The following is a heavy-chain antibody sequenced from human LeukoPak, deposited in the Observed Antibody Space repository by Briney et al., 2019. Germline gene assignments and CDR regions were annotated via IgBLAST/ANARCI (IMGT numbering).Heavy chain of an antibody. CDR1: GYSFTSYW. D-gene: IGHD3-22*01. Sequence: GESLKISCKGSGYSFTSYWIGWVRQMPGKGLEWMGIIYPSDSDTKYGPSFEGQVTISADKPISTAYLQWSSLKASDSAMYYCARGYYDSNGYYSFDLWGQGTLVTVSS. CDR3: ARGYYDSNGYYSFDL. CDR2: IYPSDSDT. V-gene: IGHV5-51*04. J-gene: IGHJ4*02.